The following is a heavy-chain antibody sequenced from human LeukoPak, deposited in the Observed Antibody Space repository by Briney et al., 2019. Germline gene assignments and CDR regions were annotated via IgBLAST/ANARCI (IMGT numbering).Heavy chain of an antibody. CDR3: ARNNGMDV. Sequence: GGSLRLSCTASGFTLSNHWMTWVRQVPGRGPEWVANVNRDGSETYYLDPVKGRFTISKDNAKNSLYLQMNSLRAEDTALYHCARNNGMDVWGQGTTVIVSS. V-gene: IGHV3-7*03. CDR2: VNRDGSET. CDR1: GFTLSNHW. J-gene: IGHJ6*02.